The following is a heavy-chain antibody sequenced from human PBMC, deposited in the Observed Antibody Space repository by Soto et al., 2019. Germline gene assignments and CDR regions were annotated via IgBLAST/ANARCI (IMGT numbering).Heavy chain of an antibody. D-gene: IGHD4-17*01. CDR2: ISYSGST. CDR3: AQRPSSDYFIPYFDF. Sequence: QVQLQESGPGLVQPSQTLSLACTVSGGSISRGGQYWSWLRQYPGRGLEWIGYISYSGSTHSNPSLQIRVAMSVDTSKNHFSLRLSSVAAADTAVYYCAQRPSSDYFIPYFDFWGQGALVTVSS. CDR1: GGSISRGGQY. V-gene: IGHV4-31*03. J-gene: IGHJ4*02.